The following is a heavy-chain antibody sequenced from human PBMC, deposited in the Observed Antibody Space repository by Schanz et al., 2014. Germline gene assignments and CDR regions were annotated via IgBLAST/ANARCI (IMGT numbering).Heavy chain of an antibody. CDR2: IWYDGNNK. V-gene: IGHV3-33*06. J-gene: IGHJ3*02. CDR3: AKDMHKDYGGKPQAFDI. Sequence: QVQLVESGGGGVQPGGSLRLSCAAPGLTFRSKGMHWVRQAPGKGLEWVAVIWYDGNNKFYADSVKGRFIISRDNSKNTLDLQMNSLRDEDTALYYCAKDMHKDYGGKPQAFDIWGQGTMVTVSS. CDR1: GLTFRSKG. D-gene: IGHD4-17*01.